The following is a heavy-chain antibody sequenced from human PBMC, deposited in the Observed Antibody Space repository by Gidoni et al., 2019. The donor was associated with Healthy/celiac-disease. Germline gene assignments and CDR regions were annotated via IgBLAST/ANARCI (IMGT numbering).Heavy chain of an antibody. V-gene: IGHV2-70*01. CDR3: ARMIFDPRARHFDY. D-gene: IGHD3-3*01. J-gene: IGHJ4*02. Sequence: LACLALIDWDEDKYYSTSVNTRHTISKDTSKNQVVLTMTNMDPVDTATYYCARMIFDPRARHFDYWGQGTLVTVSS. CDR2: IDWDEDK.